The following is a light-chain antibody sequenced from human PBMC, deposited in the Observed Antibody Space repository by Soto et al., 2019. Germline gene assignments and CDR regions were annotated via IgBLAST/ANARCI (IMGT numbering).Light chain of an antibody. CDR2: GAS. CDR3: QQYNNWPCT. Sequence: EIVMTQSPATLSVSPGGRATLSCRASQSISDTLAWYQQKPGQAPRLLIHGASTRATGFPARFSGSGSGTDFTLNISSLQSEDFAVYYCQQYNNWPCTFGQGTKVEIK. CDR1: QSISDT. J-gene: IGKJ1*01. V-gene: IGKV3-15*01.